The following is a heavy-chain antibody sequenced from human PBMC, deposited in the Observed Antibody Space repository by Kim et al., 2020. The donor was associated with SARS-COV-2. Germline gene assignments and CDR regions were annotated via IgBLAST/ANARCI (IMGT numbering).Heavy chain of an antibody. V-gene: IGHV3-15*01. J-gene: IGHJ4*02. CDR3: VTGQGGYDLPDY. CDR1: GFSFTYAW. D-gene: IGHD5-12*01. CDR2: IRSKRDGGTT. Sequence: GGSLRLSCVVSGFSFTYAWMSWVRQAPGKGLEWVGRIRSKRDGGTTDYAAPVKGRFTISRDDSKNTLFLQMNSQKNEDTAVYYCVTGQGGYDLPDYWGQG.